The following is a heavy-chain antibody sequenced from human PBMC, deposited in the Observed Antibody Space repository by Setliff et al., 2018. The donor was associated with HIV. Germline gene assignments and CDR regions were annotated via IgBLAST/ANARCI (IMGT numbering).Heavy chain of an antibody. J-gene: IGHJ5*02. Sequence: GASVKVSCKASGYTFTAYAMHWVRQAPGQRLEWMGWINAGNGNTKYSQRFQGRVTITRDTSASTAYMELSSLRSEDTAVYYCARGGQWLLRETGFDPWGQGTLVTVSS. CDR3: ARGGQWLLRETGFDP. CDR1: GYTFTAYA. CDR2: INAGNGNT. D-gene: IGHD3-22*01. V-gene: IGHV1-3*01.